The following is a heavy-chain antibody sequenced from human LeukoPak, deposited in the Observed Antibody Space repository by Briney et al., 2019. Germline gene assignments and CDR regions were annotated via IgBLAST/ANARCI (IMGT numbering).Heavy chain of an antibody. CDR1: GFTVSSNY. V-gene: IGHV4-34*01. J-gene: IGHJ2*01. CDR3: ARGILGYYYFDL. CDR2: IHHRGAT. D-gene: IGHD3-22*01. Sequence: GSLRLSCAASGFTVSSNYMSWVRQAPGKGLEWIGEIHHRGATNYKPSLRSRVTISGDTSKNQFSLTLTSVTAADTAVYYCARGILGYYYFDLWRRGTLVTVSS.